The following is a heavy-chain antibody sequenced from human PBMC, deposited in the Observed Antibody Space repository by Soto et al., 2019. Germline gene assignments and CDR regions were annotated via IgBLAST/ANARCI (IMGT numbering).Heavy chain of an antibody. CDR3: ARDLAAGDH. Sequence: QVQLVQSGAEVKKPGASVKLSCRTSGYTFTHYYIHWVRQAPGQGLEWLAIINPASGSTNYAQDFQGRVTLTTDTSTSTFYMELSGLRAEDTAIFYCARDLAAGDHWGQGTLVTVSS. D-gene: IGHD6-13*01. J-gene: IGHJ4*02. CDR1: GYTFTHYY. V-gene: IGHV1-46*01. CDR2: INPASGST.